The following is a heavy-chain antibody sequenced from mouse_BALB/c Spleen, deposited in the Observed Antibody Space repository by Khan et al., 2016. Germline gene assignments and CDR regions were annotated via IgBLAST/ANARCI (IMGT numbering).Heavy chain of an antibody. CDR1: GFSLTSYG. V-gene: IGHV2-6*02. J-gene: IGHJ4*01. CDR2: IWSDGST. D-gene: IGHD2-3*01. CDR3: ARRDDGGGAMDY. Sequence: QVQLKQSGPGLVAPSQSLSITCTVSGFSLTSYGVHWVRQPPGKGLEWLVVIWSDGSTTYNSALKSRLSISKDNSKSQVFLKMNSLQTEDTAMYYWARRDDGGGAMDYWGQGTSVTISS.